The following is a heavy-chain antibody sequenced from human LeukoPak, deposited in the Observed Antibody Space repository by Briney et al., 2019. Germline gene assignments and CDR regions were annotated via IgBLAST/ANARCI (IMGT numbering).Heavy chain of an antibody. V-gene: IGHV4-61*02. Sequence: PSETLSLTCTVSGDSISSGIYFWSWIRQPAGKGLEWIGRIYTSGSTNYNPSLKSRVTMSVDTSKNQFSLRLNSVTAVDTAVYYCARKPDSGNWFDPWGQGTLVIVSS. J-gene: IGHJ5*02. CDR3: ARKPDSGNWFDP. CDR2: IYTSGST. CDR1: GDSISSGIYF. D-gene: IGHD1-14*01.